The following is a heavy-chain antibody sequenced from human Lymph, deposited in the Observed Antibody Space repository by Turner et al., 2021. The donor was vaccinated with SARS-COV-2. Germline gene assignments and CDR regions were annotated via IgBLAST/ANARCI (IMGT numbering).Heavy chain of an antibody. CDR2: RYLILGKA. D-gene: IGHD1-26*01. Sequence: QVQLVQSGAEVKKPGSSVKVSCKASGGTFSSHAISWVRQAPGQGLEWRGGRYLILGKANNAKKSQGRVTITAEKSTSKANRGLGNRKSEERAGNYCAGGGGGRYFYFDYWGQGTLVTVSS. CDR3: AGGGGGRYFYFDY. V-gene: IGHV1-69*10. J-gene: IGHJ4*02. CDR1: GGTFSSHA.